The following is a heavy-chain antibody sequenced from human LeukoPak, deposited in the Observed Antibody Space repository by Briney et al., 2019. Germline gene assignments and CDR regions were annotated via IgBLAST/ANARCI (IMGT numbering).Heavy chain of an antibody. CDR2: IYYSGST. V-gene: IGHV4-59*12. CDR3: ARVPSRSGWYSWFDP. Sequence: PSETLSLTCTVSGGSISSYYWSWIRQPPGKGLEWIGYIYYSGSTYYNPSLKSRVTISVDTSKNQFSLKLSSVTAADTAVYYCARVPSRSGWYSWFDPWGQGTLVTVSS. CDR1: GGSISSYY. D-gene: IGHD6-19*01. J-gene: IGHJ5*02.